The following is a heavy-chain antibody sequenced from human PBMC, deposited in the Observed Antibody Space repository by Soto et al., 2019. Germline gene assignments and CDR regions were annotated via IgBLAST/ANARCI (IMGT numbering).Heavy chain of an antibody. J-gene: IGHJ5*02. D-gene: IGHD3-16*01. Sequence: RDACGVAEVSRSPWHMDRVRQTPGKGLDWVSYITSRSTTIKYADSVQGRFAVFRDNAKNSLYLQLNSLRDEDTAVYYCAREMGACSDNSCYPGPYDSWGQRTLVTVSS. CDR1: EVSRSPWH. CDR2: ITSRSTTI. CDR3: AREMGACSDNSCYPGPYDS. V-gene: IGHV3-48*02.